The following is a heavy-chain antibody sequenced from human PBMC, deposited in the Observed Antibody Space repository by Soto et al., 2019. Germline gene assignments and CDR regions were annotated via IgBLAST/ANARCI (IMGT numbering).Heavy chain of an antibody. CDR2: ISSSGSTI. D-gene: IGHD3-3*01. Sequence: SLRLSCAASGFTFSDYYMSWIRQAPGKGLEWVSYISSSGSTIYYADSVKGRFTISRDNAKNSLYLQMNSLRAENTAVYYCARGGNYDFWSAQRAFDIWGQGTMVTVSS. CDR3: ARGGNYDFWSAQRAFDI. V-gene: IGHV3-11*01. J-gene: IGHJ3*02. CDR1: GFTFSDYY.